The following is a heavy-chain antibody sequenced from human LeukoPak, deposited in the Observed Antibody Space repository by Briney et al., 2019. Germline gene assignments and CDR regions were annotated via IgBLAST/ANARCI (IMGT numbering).Heavy chain of an antibody. Sequence: SETLSLTCTVSGGSISSYYWSWIRQPPGKGLEWIGYIYYSGSTNYNPSLKSRVTISVDTSKNQFSLKLSSVTAADTAVYYCASLLDSSGYSSYFDYWGQGTLVTVSS. V-gene: IGHV4-59*08. CDR3: ASLLDSSGYSSYFDY. CDR2: IYYSGST. D-gene: IGHD3-22*01. J-gene: IGHJ4*02. CDR1: GGSISSYY.